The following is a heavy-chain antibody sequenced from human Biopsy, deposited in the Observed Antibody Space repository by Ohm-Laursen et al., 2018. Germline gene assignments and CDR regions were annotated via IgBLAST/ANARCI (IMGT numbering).Heavy chain of an antibody. Sequence: TLSFTSPVSTGPNDSYYWSWIPQPPGQALEWIGYIYFTGRTSYNPSLKSRVTMSVNTPTKQFPLRLSSGTAADTAVYYCASAGYNPDWNFDLWGRGTRVTVSS. D-gene: IGHD5-24*01. CDR3: ASAGYNPDWNFDL. J-gene: IGHJ2*01. CDR2: IYFTGRT. V-gene: IGHV4-59*12. CDR1: TGPNDSYY.